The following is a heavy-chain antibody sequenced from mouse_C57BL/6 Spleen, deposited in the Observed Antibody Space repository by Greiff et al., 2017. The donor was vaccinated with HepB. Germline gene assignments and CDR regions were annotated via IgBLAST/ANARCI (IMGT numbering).Heavy chain of an antibody. D-gene: IGHD2-1*01. CDR3: ARSRGNNWYFDV. Sequence: QVQLQQPGAELVKPGASVKLSCKASGYTFTSYWMHWVKQRPGQGLEWIGMIHPNSGSTNYNEKFKSKATLTVDKSSSTAYMQLSSLTSEDSAVYYCARSRGNNWYFDVWGTGTTVTVSS. V-gene: IGHV1-64*01. CDR2: IHPNSGST. CDR1: GYTFTSYW. J-gene: IGHJ1*03.